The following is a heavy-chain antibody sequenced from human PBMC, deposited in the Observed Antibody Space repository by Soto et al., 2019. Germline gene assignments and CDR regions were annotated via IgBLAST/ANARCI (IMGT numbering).Heavy chain of an antibody. Sequence: VASVKVSCKASGFTFTSSAMQWVRQARGQRLEWIGWIVVGSGNTNYAQKFQERVTITRDMSTSTAYMELSSLRSEDTAVYYCAADLSGYSYGTLDYWGQGTLVTVSS. V-gene: IGHV1-58*02. D-gene: IGHD5-18*01. CDR3: AADLSGYSYGTLDY. CDR2: IVVGSGNT. J-gene: IGHJ4*02. CDR1: GFTFTSSA.